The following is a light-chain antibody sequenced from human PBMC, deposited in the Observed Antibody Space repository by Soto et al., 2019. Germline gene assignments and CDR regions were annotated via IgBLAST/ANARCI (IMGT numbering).Light chain of an antibody. CDR2: KAS. Sequence: DIQMTQSPSTLSGSVGDRVTITCRASQTISSWLAWYQQKPGKAPKLLIYKASTLKSGVPSRFSGCGSGTEFTLTISSLQPDDFATYYCQHYNSYSEAFGRGTKVDIK. CDR1: QTISSW. V-gene: IGKV1-5*03. CDR3: QHYNSYSEA. J-gene: IGKJ1*01.